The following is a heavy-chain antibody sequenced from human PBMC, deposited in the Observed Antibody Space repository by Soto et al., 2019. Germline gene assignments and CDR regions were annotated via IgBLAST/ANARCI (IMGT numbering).Heavy chain of an antibody. CDR2: IYYSGST. D-gene: IGHD6-13*01. Sequence: PSETLSLTCTVSGGSISSSSYYWGWIRQPPGKGLEWIGSIYYSGSTYYNPSLKSRVTISVDTSKNQFSLKLSSVTAADTAVYYCARQRRSPLIIAAANTGMDVWGQGTTVTVSS. V-gene: IGHV4-39*01. CDR1: GGSISSSSYY. CDR3: ARQRRSPLIIAAANTGMDV. J-gene: IGHJ6*02.